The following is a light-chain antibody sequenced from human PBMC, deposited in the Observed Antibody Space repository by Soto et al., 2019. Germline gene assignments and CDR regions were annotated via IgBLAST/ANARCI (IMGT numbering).Light chain of an antibody. CDR3: QSYDNNLSAL. J-gene: IGLJ1*01. CDR1: SSNIGAAYD. V-gene: IGLV1-40*01. CDR2: GNS. Sequence: QSVLTQPPSVSGAPGQRVTISCTGSSSNIGAAYDVHWYQHLPGTAPKLLIYGNSNRPSGVPDRFSGSKSGTSASLAITGLQTEDEADYYCQSYDNNLSALFGTGTKLTVL.